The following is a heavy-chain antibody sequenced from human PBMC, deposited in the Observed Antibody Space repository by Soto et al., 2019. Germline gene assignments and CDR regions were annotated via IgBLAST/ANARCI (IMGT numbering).Heavy chain of an antibody. J-gene: IGHJ4*02. Sequence: EVHLVESGGGLVQPGRSLRLSCAASGFTFDDYAMHWVRQAPGKGLEWVSGISWNSGTLGYADSVKGRFTIYRDNAKKSLYLQMNSLRAEDTALYYCVKALGEYSGNSLNYWGQGTLVTVSS. CDR2: ISWNSGTL. CDR1: GFTFDDYA. V-gene: IGHV3-9*01. D-gene: IGHD6-6*01. CDR3: VKALGEYSGNSLNY.